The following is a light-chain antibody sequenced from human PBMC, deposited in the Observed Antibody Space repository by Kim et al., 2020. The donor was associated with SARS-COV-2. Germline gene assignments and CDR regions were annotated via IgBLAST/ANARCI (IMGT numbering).Light chain of an antibody. CDR2: LNSDGSH. CDR3: QPWGTGSLV. Sequence: QLVLTQSPSASASLGASVKLTCTLSSGHSSYAIAWHQQQPEKGPRYLMKLNSDGSHSKGDGIPDRFSGSSSGAERSLTISSLQSEDEADYYCQPWGTGSLVFGGGTQLTVL. V-gene: IGLV4-69*01. CDR1: SGHSSYA. J-gene: IGLJ2*01.